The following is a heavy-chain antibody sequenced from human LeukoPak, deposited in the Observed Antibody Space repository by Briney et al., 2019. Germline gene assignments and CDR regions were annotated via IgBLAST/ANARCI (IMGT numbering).Heavy chain of an antibody. Sequence: GGSLRLSCAASGFTFNYAWMSWVRQAPGKGLEWVGRIKSNNDGGTTDYAAPVKGRFTISRDDSKNTLYLQMNSLKTEDTAVYYCTTDLRWDHYYFDYWGQGTLVTVSS. CDR2: IKSNNDGGTT. CDR1: GFTFNYAW. V-gene: IGHV3-15*01. J-gene: IGHJ4*02. CDR3: TTDLRWDHYYFDY. D-gene: IGHD4-23*01.